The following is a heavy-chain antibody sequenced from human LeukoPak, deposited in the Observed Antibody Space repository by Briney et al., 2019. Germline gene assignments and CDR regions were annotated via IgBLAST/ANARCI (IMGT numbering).Heavy chain of an antibody. V-gene: IGHV4-34*01. CDR2: INHSVST. CDR3: ARGGGITIFGVVIRSTWRYYFDY. D-gene: IGHD3-3*01. J-gene: IGHJ4*02. CDR1: GGAFSGYY. Sequence: SETLSLTCAVYGGAFSGYYWSWIRQPPGKGQECVWEINHSVSTNYNPSLKSRVTISVDTSKNQFSLKLSSVTAADTAVYYCARGGGITIFGVVIRSTWRYYFDYWGQGTLVTVSS.